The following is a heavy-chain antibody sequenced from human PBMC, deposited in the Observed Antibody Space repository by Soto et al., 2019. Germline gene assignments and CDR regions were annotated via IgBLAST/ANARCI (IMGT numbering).Heavy chain of an antibody. CDR1: GYTFTNYD. J-gene: IGHJ4*02. Sequence: QVQLMQSGAEVMKPGASVKVSCKASGYTFTNYDISWVRQAPGQGLEWMGWISAYNGHTDYVQKFQRRVTMTTDISTSTAYMELRSLTSDDTAVYYCARGWELDYWGQGALVTVSS. CDR3: ARGWELDY. D-gene: IGHD1-26*01. CDR2: ISAYNGHT. V-gene: IGHV1-18*01.